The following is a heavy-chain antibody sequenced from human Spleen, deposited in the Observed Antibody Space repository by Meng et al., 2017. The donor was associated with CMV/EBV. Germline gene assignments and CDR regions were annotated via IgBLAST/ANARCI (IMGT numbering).Heavy chain of an antibody. CDR2: ISWDGEKT. CDR3: AKESMDYALDY. J-gene: IGHJ4*02. CDR1: GFTFDDYT. Sequence: LSWASSGFTFDDYTMHLVRQVPGKGLEWVSLISWDGEKTFYADSVKGRFTISRDNSKNSLYLQMESLKTEDTALYYCAKESMDYALDYWGQGTLVTVSS. V-gene: IGHV3-43*01. D-gene: IGHD2-2*01.